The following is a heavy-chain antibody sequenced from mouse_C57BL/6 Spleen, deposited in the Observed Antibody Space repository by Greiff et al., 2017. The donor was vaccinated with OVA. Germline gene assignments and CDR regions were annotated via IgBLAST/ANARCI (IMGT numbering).Heavy chain of an antibody. D-gene: IGHD1-1*01. CDR3: ARDITTVVATKDY. Sequence: QVQLKQSGAELARPGASVKMSCKASGYTFTSYTMHWVKQRPGQGLEWIGYINPSSGYTKYNQKFKDKATLTADKSSSTAYMQLSSLTSEDSAVYYCARDITTVVATKDYWGQGTTLTVSS. CDR2: INPSSGYT. J-gene: IGHJ2*01. CDR1: GYTFTSYT. V-gene: IGHV1-4*01.